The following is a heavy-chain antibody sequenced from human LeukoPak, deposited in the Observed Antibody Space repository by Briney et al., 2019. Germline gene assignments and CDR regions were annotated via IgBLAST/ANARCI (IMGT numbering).Heavy chain of an antibody. CDR2: FDPEEGET. CDR1: GYTLTELS. CDR3: ATSTPTAMGRSVVVPAAIRSHYYYYYMDV. Sequence: GASVKVSCKVSGYTLTELSMHWVRQAPGKGLEWMGGFDPEEGETIYAQKFQGRVTMTEDTSTDTAYMELSSLRSEATAVYYCATSTPTAMGRSVVVPAAIRSHYYYYYMDVWGKGTTVTVSS. V-gene: IGHV1-24*01. D-gene: IGHD2-2*02. J-gene: IGHJ6*03.